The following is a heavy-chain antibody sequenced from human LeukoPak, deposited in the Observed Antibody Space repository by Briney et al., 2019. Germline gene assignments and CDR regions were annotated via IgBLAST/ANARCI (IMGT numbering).Heavy chain of an antibody. D-gene: IGHD2-2*01. CDR1: GFTFSSYS. V-gene: IGHV3-21*04. CDR3: ARGRLSPRYCSSTSCSDAFDI. J-gene: IGHJ3*02. CDR2: ISSSSSYI. Sequence: GGSLRLSCAASGFTFSSYSMNWVRQAPGKGLEWVSAISSSSSYIYYADSVKGRFTISRDNAKNSLYLQMNSLRAEDTAVYYCARGRLSPRYCSSTSCSDAFDIWGQGTMVTVSS.